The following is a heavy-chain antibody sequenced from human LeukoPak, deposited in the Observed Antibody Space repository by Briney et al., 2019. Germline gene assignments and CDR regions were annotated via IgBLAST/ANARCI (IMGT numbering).Heavy chain of an antibody. J-gene: IGHJ6*03. Sequence: GGSLRLSCAASGFTFDDYAMHWVRQAPGKGLEWVSGISDSAGRIIYADSVKGRFTISRDNSKSTLYLQMNSLRVEDTAVYYCAKVDVAGRYYYFYMDVWGKGTTVTIFS. CDR1: GFTFDDYA. CDR2: ISDSAGRI. V-gene: IGHV3-23*01. D-gene: IGHD6-19*01. CDR3: AKVDVAGRYYYFYMDV.